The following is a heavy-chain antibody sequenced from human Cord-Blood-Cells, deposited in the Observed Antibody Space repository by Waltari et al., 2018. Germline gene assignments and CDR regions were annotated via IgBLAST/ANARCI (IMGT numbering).Heavy chain of an antibody. CDR2: ISGSSGST. CDR3: AKDRNYYFDY. Sequence: EVQLLESGGGLVQPGGSLRRSCAASGSTFSSYAMSWVRQAPGTGVEWVSAISGSSGSTYYADPVKGRFTISRDNSKNTLYLQMNSLRAEDTAVYYCAKDRNYYFDYWGQGTLVTVSS. J-gene: IGHJ4*02. CDR1: GSTFSSYA. V-gene: IGHV3-23*01. D-gene: IGHD1-7*01.